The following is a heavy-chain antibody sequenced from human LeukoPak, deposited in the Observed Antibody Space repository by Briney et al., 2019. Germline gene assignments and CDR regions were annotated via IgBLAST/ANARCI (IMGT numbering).Heavy chain of an antibody. Sequence: SETLSLTCTVSGDSTSSISYYWGWVRQPPGKGLEWIGSIYYSGSTYYNPSLKSRVTISVDTSKNQFSLKLSSVTAADTAVYYCARHCPGNYDILTSYYPYYFDYWGQGTLVTASS. V-gene: IGHV4-39*01. D-gene: IGHD3-9*01. CDR2: IYYSGST. CDR3: ARHCPGNYDILTSYYPYYFDY. CDR1: GDSTSSISYY. J-gene: IGHJ4*02.